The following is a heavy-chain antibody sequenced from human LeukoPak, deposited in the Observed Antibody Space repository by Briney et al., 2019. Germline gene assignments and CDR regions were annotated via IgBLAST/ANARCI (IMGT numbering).Heavy chain of an antibody. CDR3: AWELLSDQYYYYYYYMDV. Sequence: ASVKVSCKASGGTFSSYTISWVRQAPGQGLEWMGRIITIIGIANYEHKLQGRLGITADQSTSTAYMELSSLRSEDTAVYYCAWELLSDQYYYYYYYMDVWGKGTTVTVSS. CDR2: IITIIGIA. V-gene: IGHV1-69*02. CDR1: GGTFSSYT. J-gene: IGHJ6*03. D-gene: IGHD1-26*01.